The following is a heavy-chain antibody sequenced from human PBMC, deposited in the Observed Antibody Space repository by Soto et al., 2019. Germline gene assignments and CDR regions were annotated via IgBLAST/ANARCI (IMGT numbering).Heavy chain of an antibody. D-gene: IGHD5-18*01. Sequence: DVKLLESGGGLVEPGGSLRLSCAVSGFSVTDAWMNWVRQVPGKGLAWVGRIKSKFDGGSTDYAEPVKGRFTISKDYSKNTLYLQMNSLKTEDTAVYYCTRPTPDTTMVTNYYYFAIDVWGPGTTGYFSS. V-gene: IGHV3-15*07. CDR2: IKSKFDGGST. J-gene: IGHJ6*02. CDR3: TRPTPDTTMVTNYYYFAIDV. CDR1: GFSVTDAW.